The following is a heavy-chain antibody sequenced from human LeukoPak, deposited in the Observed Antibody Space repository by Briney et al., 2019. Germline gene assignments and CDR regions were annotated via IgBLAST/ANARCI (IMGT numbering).Heavy chain of an antibody. Sequence: PSETLSLTCTVSDGSISSSSYYWGWIRQPPGKGLEWIGSIYYSGSTYYSPSLKSRVAISVDTSKNQFSLKLSSVTAADTAVYYCARALPSGFVHPYGMDVWGQGTTVTVSS. CDR3: ARALPSGFVHPYGMDV. D-gene: IGHD1-26*01. CDR2: IYYSGST. CDR1: DGSISSSSYY. V-gene: IGHV4-39*01. J-gene: IGHJ6*02.